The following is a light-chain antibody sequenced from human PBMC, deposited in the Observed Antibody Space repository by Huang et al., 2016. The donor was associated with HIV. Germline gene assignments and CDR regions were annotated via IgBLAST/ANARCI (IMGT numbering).Light chain of an antibody. CDR1: QSLAHSNGYNF. CDR3: MQALQTPT. Sequence: DIVMTQSPLSLPVTPGEPASISCRSSQSLAHSNGYNFLDWYLQKPGQSPQLLIYMASNRASGAPDRFSGSGSGTDFTLKSSRVEAEDVGVYYCMQALQTPTFGQGTKVEIK. J-gene: IGKJ1*01. V-gene: IGKV2-28*01. CDR2: MAS.